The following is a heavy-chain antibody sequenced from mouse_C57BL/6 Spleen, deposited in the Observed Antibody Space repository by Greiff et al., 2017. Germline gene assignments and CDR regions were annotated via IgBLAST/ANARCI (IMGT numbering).Heavy chain of an antibody. D-gene: IGHD2-1*01. V-gene: IGHV5-4*03. CDR2: ISDGGSYT. CDR3: ARGGGNPRRDYYAMDY. Sequence: DVMLVESGGGLVKPGGSLKLSCAASGFTFSSYAMSWVRQTPEKRLEWVATISDGGSYTYYPDNVKGRFTISRDNAKINLYLQMSHLKSEDTAMYYCARGGGNPRRDYYAMDYWGQGTSVTVSS. CDR1: GFTFSSYA. J-gene: IGHJ4*01.